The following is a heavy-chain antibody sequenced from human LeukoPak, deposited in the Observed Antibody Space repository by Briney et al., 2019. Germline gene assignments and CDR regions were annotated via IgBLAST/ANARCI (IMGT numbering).Heavy chain of an antibody. D-gene: IGHD3-3*02. CDR3: ARDSQHLNFDY. Sequence: GGSLRLSCAASGFTFSNYWMNWVRQVPGKGLEGVANIKEDGSEKFYVDSVKGRFIISRDNAKNSLYLQMNSLRAEDTAVYYCARDSQHLNFDYWGQGTLVTVSS. V-gene: IGHV3-7*04. CDR2: IKEDGSEK. CDR1: GFTFSNYW. J-gene: IGHJ4*02.